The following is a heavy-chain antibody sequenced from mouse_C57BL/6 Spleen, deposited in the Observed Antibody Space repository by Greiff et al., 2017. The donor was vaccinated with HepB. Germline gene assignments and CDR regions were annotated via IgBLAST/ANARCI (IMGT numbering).Heavy chain of an antibody. Sequence: VKLQQSGPELVKPGASVKISCKASGYAFSSSWMNWVKQRPGKGLEWIGRIYPGDGDTNYNGKFKGKATLTAHKSSSTAYMQLSSLTSEDSAVYFCASSNWDRFAYWGQGTLVTVSA. D-gene: IGHD4-1*01. V-gene: IGHV1-82*01. CDR3: ASSNWDRFAY. J-gene: IGHJ3*01. CDR1: GYAFSSSW. CDR2: IYPGDGDT.